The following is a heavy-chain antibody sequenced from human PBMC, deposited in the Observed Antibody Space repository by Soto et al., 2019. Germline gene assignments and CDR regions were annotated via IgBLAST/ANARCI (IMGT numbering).Heavy chain of an antibody. CDR1: GFTFSSYS. CDR2: ISSSSSYI. J-gene: IGHJ6*02. Sequence: ESGGGLVKPGGSLRLSCAASGFTFSSYSMNWVRQAPGKGLEWVSSISSSSSYIYYADSVKGRFTISRDNAKNSLYLQMNSLRAEDTAVYYCARDASNTNYYYYGMDVWGQGTTVTVSS. V-gene: IGHV3-21*01. D-gene: IGHD2-2*01. CDR3: ARDASNTNYYYYGMDV.